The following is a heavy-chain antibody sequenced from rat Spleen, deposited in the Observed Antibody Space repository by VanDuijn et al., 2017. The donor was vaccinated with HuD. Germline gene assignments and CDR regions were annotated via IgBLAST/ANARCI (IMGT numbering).Heavy chain of an antibody. CDR2: IAPGSGGT. J-gene: IGHJ4*01. D-gene: IGHD1-9*01. CDR1: GYTFTSYA. Sequence: QVQLQQSGAELAKPGSSVKISCKASGYTFTSYAMHWIKQTTGPALEWTGYIAPGSGGTKYNEKFKGKATLTVDKSSSTAFMELSSLTPDDSAVYYCARDYGYNLYVMDVWGQGASVTVST. CDR3: ARDYGYNLYVMDV. V-gene: IGHV1-43*01.